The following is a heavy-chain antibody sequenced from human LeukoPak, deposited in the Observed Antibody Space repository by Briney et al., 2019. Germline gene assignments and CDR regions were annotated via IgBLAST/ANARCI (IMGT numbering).Heavy chain of an antibody. CDR2: IYYSGST. Sequence: SETLSVTCTVSGGSISSSSYYWGWIRQPPGKGLEWIGSIYYSGSTYYNPSLKSRVTISVDTSKNQFSLKLSSVTAADTAVYYCARHVRRYYHSSGYPHPTHWVHGTLVTVSS. CDR3: ARHVRRYYHSSGYPHPTH. D-gene: IGHD3-22*01. V-gene: IGHV4-39*01. CDR1: GGSISSSSYY. J-gene: IGHJ1*01.